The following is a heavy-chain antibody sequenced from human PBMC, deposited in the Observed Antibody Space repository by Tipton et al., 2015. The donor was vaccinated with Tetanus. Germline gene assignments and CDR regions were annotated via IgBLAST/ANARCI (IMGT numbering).Heavy chain of an antibody. CDR1: GGSVSSSYYY. Sequence: TLSLTCTVSGGSVSSSYYYWGWIRQPPGKGLEWIGYIYYSGDTFYNPSLKSRVTISVDTSKNQFSLNLRSVTAADTAVYYCARRSYCSSSRCFDAFDLWGQGTMVTVSS. J-gene: IGHJ3*01. CDR2: IYYSGDT. V-gene: IGHV4-31*03. D-gene: IGHD2-2*01. CDR3: ARRSYCSSSRCFDAFDL.